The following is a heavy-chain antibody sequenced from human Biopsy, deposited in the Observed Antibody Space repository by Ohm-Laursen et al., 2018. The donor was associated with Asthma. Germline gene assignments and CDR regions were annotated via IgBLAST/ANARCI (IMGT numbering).Heavy chain of an antibody. CDR1: GDILSSFG. D-gene: IGHD4-23*01. Sequence: GSSVKVSCKAHGDILSSFGIKWVRKAPGQGLEWMGGVIPIYGTTHTAQKFQGRVTITADESTSTAYMELTSLRKEDTAVYYCARGGCYGGRRHHNGLDVWGQGTTVTVSS. V-gene: IGHV1-69*01. CDR3: ARGGCYGGRRHHNGLDV. CDR2: VIPIYGTT. J-gene: IGHJ6*02.